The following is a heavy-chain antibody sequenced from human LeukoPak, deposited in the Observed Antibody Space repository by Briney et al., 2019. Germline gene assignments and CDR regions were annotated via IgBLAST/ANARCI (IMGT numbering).Heavy chain of an antibody. D-gene: IGHD3-9*01. CDR3: ARCLTAYYYYYMDV. V-gene: IGHV3-21*01. CDR1: GFTFRSYW. Sequence: GGSLRLSCAASGFTFRSYWMHWVRQAPGKGLEWVSSISFSSSYIYYADSVKGRFTISRDNAKNSLYLQMDSLRAEDTAVYYCARCLTAYYYYYMDVWGKGTTVTVSS. J-gene: IGHJ6*03. CDR2: ISFSSSYI.